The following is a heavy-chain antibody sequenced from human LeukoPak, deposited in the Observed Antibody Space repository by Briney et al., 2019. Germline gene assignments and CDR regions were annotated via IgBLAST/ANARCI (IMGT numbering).Heavy chain of an antibody. V-gene: IGHV4-34*01. CDR3: AREGTAAPYGMDV. CDR1: GGSFSGYY. J-gene: IGHJ6*04. CDR2: INHSGST. D-gene: IGHD2-2*01. Sequence: SETLSLTCAVYGGSFSGYYWSWNRQPPGKGLEWIGEINHSGSTNYNPSLKSRVTISVDASKNQFSLKLSSVTAADTAVYYCAREGTAAPYGMDVWGKGTTVTVSS.